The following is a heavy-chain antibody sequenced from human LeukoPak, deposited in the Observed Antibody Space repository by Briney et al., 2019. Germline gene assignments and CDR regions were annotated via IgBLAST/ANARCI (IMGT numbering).Heavy chain of an antibody. CDR1: GFPFDDYG. D-gene: IGHD1-26*01. Sequence: GGSLRLSFAASGFPFDDYGMLWVRQAPGKGLEWVSFISWHGETTYYSDSVKGRFTISRDSSKNSLYLQMNSLRTEDTGFYYCAKDFGPRGLGATPQYWGQGTVVIVSS. CDR2: ISWHGETT. V-gene: IGHV3-43D*03. CDR3: AKDFGPRGLGATPQY. J-gene: IGHJ4*02.